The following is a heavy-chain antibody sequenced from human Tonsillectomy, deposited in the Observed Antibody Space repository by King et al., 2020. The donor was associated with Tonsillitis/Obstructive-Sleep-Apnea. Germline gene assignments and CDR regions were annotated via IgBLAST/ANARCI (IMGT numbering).Heavy chain of an antibody. Sequence: VQLVESGGGVVQPGRSLRLSCAASGFTFSSYAMHWVRQAPGKGLEWVAVISYDGSNKYYADSVKGRFTIYRDNSKNTLYLQMNSLRAEDTAVYYCARDGSSGWYGGLGYWGQGTLVPVSS. CDR2: ISYDGSNK. D-gene: IGHD6-19*01. J-gene: IGHJ4*02. CDR3: ARDGSSGWYGGLGY. V-gene: IGHV3-30*04. CDR1: GFTFSSYA.